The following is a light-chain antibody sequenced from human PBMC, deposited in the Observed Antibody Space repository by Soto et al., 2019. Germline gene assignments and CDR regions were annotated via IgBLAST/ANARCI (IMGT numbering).Light chain of an antibody. V-gene: IGKV2-30*02. Sequence: DVVTTQSPLSLPVTLGQPPSISCRSNQSLVHSDGIAYFSWFQQRPGRSPRXLIYKVSNRDSGVPARFSGIGSGTDCALKISRVEHEDVGVYDGMQGTHWPITFGQGTRLEIK. CDR3: MQGTHWPIT. CDR1: QSLVHSDGIAY. J-gene: IGKJ5*01. CDR2: KVS.